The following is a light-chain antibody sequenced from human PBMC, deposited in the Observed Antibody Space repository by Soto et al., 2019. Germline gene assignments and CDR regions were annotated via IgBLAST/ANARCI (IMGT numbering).Light chain of an antibody. V-gene: IGLV2-14*01. CDR2: EVS. CDR3: ISYTSSSTVV. Sequence: QSALTQPASVSGSPGQSITISCTGTSSDVGGYNYVSWYQQHPGKAPKLMIYEVSNRPSGVSDRFSGSRSGNTASLTISGLQAEDEYDYYCISYTSSSTVVFGGGTKLTVL. CDR1: SSDVGGYNY. J-gene: IGLJ3*02.